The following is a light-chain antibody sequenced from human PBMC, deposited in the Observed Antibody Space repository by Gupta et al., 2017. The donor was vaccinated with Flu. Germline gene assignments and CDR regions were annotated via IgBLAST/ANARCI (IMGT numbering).Light chain of an antibody. CDR2: EVS. CDR3: SSYTSSHYV. Sequence: SALPQPAPVSWSPGQSPTIPCTGTRSDVGGYNYVSWYQQHPGKAPKLMIYEVSKRPSGGSNRFSGSKSVNTASLTIAGLQADDEADYYCSSYTSSHYVFGTGTKVTVL. CDR1: RSDVGGYNY. J-gene: IGLJ1*01. V-gene: IGLV2-14*01.